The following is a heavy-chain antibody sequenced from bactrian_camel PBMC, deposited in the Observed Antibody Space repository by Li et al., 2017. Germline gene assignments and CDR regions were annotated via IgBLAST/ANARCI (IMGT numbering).Heavy chain of an antibody. CDR1: EQTYMQDC. D-gene: IGHD2*01. J-gene: IGHJ4*01. Sequence: HVQLVESGGGSVQAGGSLRLSCTASEQTYMQDCMGWFRQVPGKEREGIARINRDGGTRYADPVKGRFTASKDYVKNTLYLQMNSLEPEDTAMYYCAAELIPYCYVDWDKYTFWGQGTQVTVS. CDR2: INRDGGT. V-gene: IGHV3S53*01. CDR3: AAELIPYCYVDWDKYTF.